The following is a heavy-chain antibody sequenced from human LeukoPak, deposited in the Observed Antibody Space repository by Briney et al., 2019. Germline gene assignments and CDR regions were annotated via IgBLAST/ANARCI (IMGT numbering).Heavy chain of an antibody. V-gene: IGHV3-9*01. Sequence: PGGSLRLSCAASGFTFDDYAMHWVRHAPGKGLEWVSGISWNSGSIGYADSVKGRFTISRDNAKNSLYLQMNSLRAEDTALYYCAKDYASDSYSNPGGYFDYWGQGTLVTVSS. D-gene: IGHD4-11*01. CDR1: GFTFDDYA. CDR3: AKDYASDSYSNPGGYFDY. J-gene: IGHJ4*02. CDR2: ISWNSGSI.